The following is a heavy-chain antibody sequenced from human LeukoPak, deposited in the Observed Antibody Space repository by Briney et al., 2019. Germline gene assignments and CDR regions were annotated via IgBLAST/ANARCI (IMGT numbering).Heavy chain of an antibody. CDR3: ATLLPRITMIGSSDY. V-gene: IGHV1-24*01. Sequence: AASVKVSCKVSGYTLTELSMHWVRQAPGKGLEWMGGFDPEDGETIYAQKFQGRVTMTEDTSTDTAYMELSSLRSEDTAVYYCATLLPRITMIGSSDYWGQGTLVTVSS. CDR2: FDPEDGET. D-gene: IGHD3-22*01. CDR1: GYTLTELS. J-gene: IGHJ4*02.